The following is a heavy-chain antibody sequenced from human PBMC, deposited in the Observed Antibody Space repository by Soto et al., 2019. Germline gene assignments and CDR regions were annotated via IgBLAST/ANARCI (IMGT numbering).Heavy chain of an antibody. Sequence: QVQLQESGPGLVRPSQTLSLTCTVSGGSVNSGDYYWSWVRQPPEKGLEWIGYIYYSGSTFYNPSLRSRFTISIDTSKIQFSLKLTSVTVADTAVYYCARVSCGGGRCLHYFYYGMDVWGQGTTVAVSS. CDR2: IYYSGST. J-gene: IGHJ6*02. V-gene: IGHV4-30-4*01. CDR1: GGSVNSGDYY. CDR3: ARVSCGGGRCLHYFYYGMDV. D-gene: IGHD2-15*01.